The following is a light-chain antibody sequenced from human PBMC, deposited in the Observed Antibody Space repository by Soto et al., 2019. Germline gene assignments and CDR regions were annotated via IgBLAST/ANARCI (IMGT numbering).Light chain of an antibody. CDR3: SSYSSSSALDVI. V-gene: IGLV2-14*01. CDR1: NRDVGRYNY. Sequence: QSVLAQPASVSGSPGQSITISCAGTNRDVGRYNYVSWYQQYPGKAPKLIIYEVTYRPSGVSNRFSGSKSGNTASLTISGLQAEDEADYYCSSYSSSSALDVIFGGGTKVTVL. CDR2: EVT. J-gene: IGLJ2*01.